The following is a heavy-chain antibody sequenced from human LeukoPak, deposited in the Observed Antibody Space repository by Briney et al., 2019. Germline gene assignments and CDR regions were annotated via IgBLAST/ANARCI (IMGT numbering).Heavy chain of an antibody. J-gene: IGHJ3*02. D-gene: IGHD5-24*01. Sequence: PSETLSLTCTVSGGSISSYYWSWIRQPPGKGLEWIGYIYYSGSTNYNPSLKSRVTISVDTSKNQFSLKLTSVTAADAAVYYCARARGATIFQSAFDIWGQGTMVTVSS. CDR1: GGSISSYY. V-gene: IGHV4-59*01. CDR2: IYYSGST. CDR3: ARARGATIFQSAFDI.